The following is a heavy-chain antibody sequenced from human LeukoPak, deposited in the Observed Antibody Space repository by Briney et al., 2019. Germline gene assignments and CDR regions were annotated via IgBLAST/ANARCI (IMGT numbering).Heavy chain of an antibody. J-gene: IGHJ4*02. V-gene: IGHV3-48*03. D-gene: IGHD4-23*01. CDR1: GFTFSSYE. CDR2: ISSSGSTI. Sequence: GGSLRLSCAASGFTFSSYEMDWVRQAPGKGLEWVSYISSSGSTIYYADSVKGRLTISTDNAKNSLYLQMNSLRAEDTAVYYCARDYGGSSPFDYWGQGTLVTVSS. CDR3: ARDYGGSSPFDY.